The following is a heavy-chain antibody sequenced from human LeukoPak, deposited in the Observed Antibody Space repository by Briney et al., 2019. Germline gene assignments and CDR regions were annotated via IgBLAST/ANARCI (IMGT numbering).Heavy chain of an antibody. V-gene: IGHV1-18*01. CDR3: AREETYYYDNTGYYFGAFDI. D-gene: IGHD3-22*01. J-gene: IGHJ3*02. CDR1: GYTFNNYG. Sequence: VASVKVSCKASGYTFNNYGIAWVRQAPGQGLEWMGWISGFNGDTKYAQKLQGRVTVTTDTSTSTAYMELRSLRSDVTAVYYCAREETYYYDNTGYYFGAFDIWGQGTMVTVSS. CDR2: ISGFNGDT.